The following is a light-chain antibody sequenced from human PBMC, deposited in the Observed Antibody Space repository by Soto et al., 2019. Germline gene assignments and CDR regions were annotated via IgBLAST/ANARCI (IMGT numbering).Light chain of an antibody. Sequence: DIPMTQSPSSLSASVGDRVTITCRAGQSISYYLNWYQHKPGKAPKLLIYAASRLQSGVPSRFSGSGSGTDFSLTIDSLQPEDFATYYCQHTYTTPRTFGQGTKVEIK. J-gene: IGKJ1*01. CDR2: AAS. CDR1: QSISYY. V-gene: IGKV1-39*01. CDR3: QHTYTTPRT.